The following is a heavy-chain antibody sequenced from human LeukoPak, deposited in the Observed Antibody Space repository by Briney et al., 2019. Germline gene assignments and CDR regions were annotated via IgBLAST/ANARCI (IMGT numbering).Heavy chain of an antibody. CDR2: IRYDGSNK. CDR3: AKDMEPAAGFFDY. J-gene: IGHJ4*02. D-gene: IGHD6-13*01. Sequence: GGSLRLSCAASGFTFTSYGMHWVRQAPGKGLEWVAFIRYDGSNKYYADSVKGRFTISRDNSKNTLYLQMNSLRAEDTAVYYCAKDMEPAAGFFDYWGQGTRLTVSS. V-gene: IGHV3-30*02. CDR1: GFTFTSYG.